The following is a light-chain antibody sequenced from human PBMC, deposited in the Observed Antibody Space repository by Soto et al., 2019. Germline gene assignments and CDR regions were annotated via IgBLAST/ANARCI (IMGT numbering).Light chain of an antibody. V-gene: IGLV2-14*01. CDR1: SSDVGGYKY. CDR2: DVS. CDR3: SSYTSSSTL. J-gene: IGLJ1*01. Sequence: QSAVTQPASVSGSPGQSITISCTGTSSDVGGYKYVSWYQQHPGKAPKLIIYDVSDRPSGISNRFSGSKSGNKASLTISGLQAEDEADYYCSSYTSSSTLFGTGTKVTVL.